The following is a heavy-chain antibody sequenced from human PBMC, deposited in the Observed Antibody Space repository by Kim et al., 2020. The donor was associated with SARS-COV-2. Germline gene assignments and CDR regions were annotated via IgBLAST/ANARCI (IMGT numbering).Heavy chain of an antibody. D-gene: IGHD6-19*01. J-gene: IGHJ5*02. V-gene: IGHV4-39*01. CDR3: AGHLPTVALQNSWFDP. Sequence: SETLSLTCTVSGGYIRRSTHYWGWIRQPPGGGLEWIGTVYYSGAPYYNPSLNSRVTISVDTSKNQFSLKLSSVTAADTPVYYCAGHLPTVALQNSWFDPWDQGTLVTVSS. CDR1: GGYIRRSTHY. CDR2: VYYSGAP.